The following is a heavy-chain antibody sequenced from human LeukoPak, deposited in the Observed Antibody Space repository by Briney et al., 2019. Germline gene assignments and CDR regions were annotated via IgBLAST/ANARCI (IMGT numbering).Heavy chain of an antibody. CDR1: GFTFSTYW. J-gene: IGHJ4*02. Sequence: GGFLRLSCAASGFTFSTYWMGWVRQTPGKGLEWVANIKPDGGEKYYLDSVKGRFTISRDNAKNSLYLQMNTLRAEDTAVYYCAREGSGHYFYFFDYWGQGTRVTVSS. D-gene: IGHD4-17*01. CDR3: AREGSGHYFYFFDY. V-gene: IGHV3-7*01. CDR2: IKPDGGEK.